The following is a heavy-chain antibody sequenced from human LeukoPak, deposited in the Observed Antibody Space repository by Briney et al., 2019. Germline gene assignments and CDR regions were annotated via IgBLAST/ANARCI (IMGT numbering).Heavy chain of an antibody. Sequence: SETLSLTCAVYGGPFSGYYWSWIRQPPGKGLEWIGEINHSGSTNYNPSLKSRVTISVDTSKNQFSLKLSSVTAADTAVYYCARGSRDFWSGYYTFYWFDPWGQGTLVTVSS. CDR2: INHSGST. D-gene: IGHD3-3*01. J-gene: IGHJ5*02. CDR1: GGPFSGYY. CDR3: ARGSRDFWSGYYTFYWFDP. V-gene: IGHV4-34*01.